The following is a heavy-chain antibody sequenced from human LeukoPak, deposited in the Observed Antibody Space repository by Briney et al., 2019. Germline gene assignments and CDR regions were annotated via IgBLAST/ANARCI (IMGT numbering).Heavy chain of an antibody. D-gene: IGHD3-22*01. CDR2: IYPDDSDT. CDR1: GYILGRYW. V-gene: IGHV5-51*01. CDR3: ARQSYNSYYYK. Sequence: GESLKISCKGSGYILGRYWIAWVRQLPGKGLEWMGSIYPDDSDTRYSPSFQGQVIISADKSISTAYLQWSSLKASDTAMYFCARQSYNSYYYKWGQGTLVTVSS. J-gene: IGHJ4*02.